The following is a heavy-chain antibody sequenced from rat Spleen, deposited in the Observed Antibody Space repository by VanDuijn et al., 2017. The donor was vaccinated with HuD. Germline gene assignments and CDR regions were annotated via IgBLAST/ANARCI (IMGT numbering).Heavy chain of an antibody. Sequence: EVQLVESGGGLVQPGRSLKLSCAASGFTFSDYNMAWVRQAPKKGLEWVATISSDGRRNYYRDSVKGRFTISRDNAKSTLYLQMDSLRSEDTATYYCARHNSGYGVMDAWGQGASVTVSS. D-gene: IGHD4-3*01. CDR1: GFTFSDYN. CDR3: ARHNSGYGVMDA. CDR2: ISSDGRRN. J-gene: IGHJ4*01. V-gene: IGHV5-7*01.